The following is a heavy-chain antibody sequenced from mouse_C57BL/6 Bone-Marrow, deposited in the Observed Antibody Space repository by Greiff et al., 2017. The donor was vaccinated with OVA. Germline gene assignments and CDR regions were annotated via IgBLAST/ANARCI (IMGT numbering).Heavy chain of an antibody. D-gene: IGHD1-1*01. V-gene: IGHV1-26*01. CDR3: ASLLWRTTNWYFDV. CDR2: INPNNGGT. CDR1: GYTFTDYY. Sequence: VQLQQSGPELVKPGASVKISCKASGYTFTDYYMNWVKQSHGKSLEWIGDINPNNGGTSYNQKFKGKATLTVDKSSSTAYMELSSLTSEDSAVYYCASLLWRTTNWYFDVWGTGTTVTVSS. J-gene: IGHJ1*03.